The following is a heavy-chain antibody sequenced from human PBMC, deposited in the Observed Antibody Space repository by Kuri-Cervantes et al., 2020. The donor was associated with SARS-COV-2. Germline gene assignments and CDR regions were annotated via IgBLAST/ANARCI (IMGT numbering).Heavy chain of an antibody. CDR1: GFTFSSYS. CDR3: ARDLTDPGYCSRTSCYTEGAFDY. V-gene: IGHV3-48*04. CDR2: ISSSGSTI. Sequence: GESLKISCAASGFTFSSYSMNWVRQAPGKGLEWVSSISSSGSTIYYADSVKGRFTISRDNAKNSLYLQMNSLRAEDTAVYYCARDLTDPGYCSRTSCYTEGAFDYWGQGTLVTVSS. J-gene: IGHJ4*02. D-gene: IGHD2-2*02.